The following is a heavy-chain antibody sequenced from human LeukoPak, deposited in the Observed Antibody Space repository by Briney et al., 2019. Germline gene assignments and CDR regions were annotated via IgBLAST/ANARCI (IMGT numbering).Heavy chain of an antibody. J-gene: IGHJ6*02. V-gene: IGHV3-23*01. CDR1: GFTFSSYA. CDR3: AKAIVATIAYYYGMDV. CDR2: ISGSGGST. Sequence: PGGSLRLSCAASGFTFSSYAMSWVRQAPGKGVEGVSAISGSGGSTYYADSVKGRLTIPRDNSKNTLYLQMNSLRAEDTAVYYCAKAIVATIAYYYGMDVWGQGTTVTVSS. D-gene: IGHD5-12*01.